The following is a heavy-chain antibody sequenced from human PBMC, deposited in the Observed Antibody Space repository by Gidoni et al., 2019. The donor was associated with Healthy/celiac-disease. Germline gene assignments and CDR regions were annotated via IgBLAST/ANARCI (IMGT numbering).Heavy chain of an antibody. Sequence: EVQLVESGGGLVKPGGSLSLSCAAYGFTFSRYSMNWVRQAPGKGLEWVSSISRSSSYIYYADSVKGRFTISRDNAKNSLYLQMSSLRAEDTAVYYCARGRTVGATLGGMDVWGQGTTVTVSS. D-gene: IGHD1-26*01. CDR2: ISRSSSYI. V-gene: IGHV3-21*06. J-gene: IGHJ6*02. CDR1: GFTFSRYS. CDR3: ARGRTVGATLGGMDV.